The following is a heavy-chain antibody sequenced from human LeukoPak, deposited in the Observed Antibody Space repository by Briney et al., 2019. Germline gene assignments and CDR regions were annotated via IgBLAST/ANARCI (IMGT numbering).Heavy chain of an antibody. CDR1: GCSISIYY. J-gene: IGHJ4*01. CDR3: ARDQYYYDSSGYYCIDE. CDR2: IYTSGSS. D-gene: IGHD3-22*01. Sequence: PSETLSLTCTVSGCSISIYYWIWIRQPAGKGLEWIGRIYTSGSSNYNPSLKSRVTMSVDTSKNQFSLKLSSVTATDTAVYYCARDQYYYDSSGYYCIDEWGEGRLVTVSS. V-gene: IGHV4-4*07.